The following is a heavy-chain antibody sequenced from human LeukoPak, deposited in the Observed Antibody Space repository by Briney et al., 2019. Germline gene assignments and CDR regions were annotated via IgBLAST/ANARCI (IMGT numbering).Heavy chain of an antibody. Sequence: GESLKISCKGSGYSFTSYWIGWVRQMPGKGLEGMGIIYPGDSDTRYSPSFQGQVTISADKSISTAYLQWSSLKASDTAMYYCARPGRGYSYGFVAFDIWGQGTMVTVSS. D-gene: IGHD5-18*01. CDR2: IYPGDSDT. J-gene: IGHJ3*02. CDR1: GYSFTSYW. V-gene: IGHV5-51*01. CDR3: ARPGRGYSYGFVAFDI.